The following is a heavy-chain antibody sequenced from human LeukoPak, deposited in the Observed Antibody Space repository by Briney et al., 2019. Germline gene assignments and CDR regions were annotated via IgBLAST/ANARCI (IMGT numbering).Heavy chain of an antibody. CDR3: ARDRVAVSGHVGY. Sequence: GGSLRLSCAAPGFTFTSYGMHWVRQAPGKGLEWVAVIWYDGSTEYYGDSVKGRFTISRDNSKNTLYLQMNSLRAEDTAVYYCARDRVAVSGHVGYWGQGTLVTVSS. V-gene: IGHV3-33*01. D-gene: IGHD6-19*01. CDR1: GFTFTSYG. CDR2: IWYDGSTE. J-gene: IGHJ4*02.